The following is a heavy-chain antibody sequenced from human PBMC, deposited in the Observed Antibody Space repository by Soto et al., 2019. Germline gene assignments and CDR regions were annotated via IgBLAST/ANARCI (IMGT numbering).Heavy chain of an antibody. CDR1: GFTFSSYG. Sequence: PGGSLRLSCAASGFTFSSYGMSWVRQAPGKGLEWVSGISGGGSNTYHADSVKGRFTISRDNSKNTLYLHMNSLRAEDTAVYYCAKRTPSGSLQPFDYWGQGTLVTVSS. CDR3: AKRTPSGSLQPFDY. CDR2: ISGGGSNT. D-gene: IGHD3-10*01. J-gene: IGHJ4*02. V-gene: IGHV3-23*01.